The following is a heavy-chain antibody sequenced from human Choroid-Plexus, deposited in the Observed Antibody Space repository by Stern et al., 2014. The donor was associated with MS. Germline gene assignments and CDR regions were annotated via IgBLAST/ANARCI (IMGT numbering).Heavy chain of an antibody. CDR3: ARDQRGITIFGVVTDYYYLGMDV. V-gene: IGHV1-2*02. CDR2: INPNTGGT. D-gene: IGHD3-3*01. Sequence: QVQLVQSGAEAKKPGASVKVSCKTSGYIFTGYYIHWVRQATGQGLEWMAWINPNTGGTKYAQKFQGRVTMSRDTSISTAYVELSSLTSDDTAVYYCARDQRGITIFGVVTDYYYLGMDVWGQGTTVTVSS. CDR1: GYIFTGYY. J-gene: IGHJ6*02.